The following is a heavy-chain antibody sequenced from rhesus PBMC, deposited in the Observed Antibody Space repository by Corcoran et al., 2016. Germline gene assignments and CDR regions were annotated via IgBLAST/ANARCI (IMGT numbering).Heavy chain of an antibody. CDR3: AKGGSEFFDS. CDR2: ISCSNWHT. V-gene: IGHV4-173*01. Sequence: QLQLQESGPGLVRASETLSLTCAVSGASISSNWWSWFRQSPGKGLEWIGRISCSNWHTNYHPSLSIRVIISTDTSKKPFSLNLRSVTAADTAVYHCAKGGSEFFDSWGQGVLVTVSS. J-gene: IGHJ4*01. CDR1: GASISSNW.